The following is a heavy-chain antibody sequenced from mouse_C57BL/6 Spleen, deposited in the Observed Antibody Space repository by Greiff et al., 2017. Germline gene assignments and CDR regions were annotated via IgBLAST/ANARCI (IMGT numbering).Heavy chain of an antibody. J-gene: IGHJ3*01. D-gene: IGHD1-1*01. V-gene: IGHV1-42*01. CDR3: ASGFITTGGVAY. Sequence: VQLQQSGPELVKPGASVKISCKASGYSFTGYYMNWVKQSPEKSLEWIGKINPSTGGTTYNQKFKAKATFTVDKSSSTAYMQLKSLTSEDSAVYYCASGFITTGGVAYWGQGTLVTVSA. CDR2: INPSTGGT. CDR1: GYSFTGYY.